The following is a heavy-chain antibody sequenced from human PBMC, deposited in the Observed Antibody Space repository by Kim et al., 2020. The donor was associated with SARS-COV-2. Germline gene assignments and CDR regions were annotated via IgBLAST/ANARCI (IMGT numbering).Heavy chain of an antibody. CDR3: ARSAGPYDYYFDY. D-gene: IGHD3-16*01. Sequence: GESLKISCKGSGYNLPSYWIGWVRQMPGKGLEWMGIIYLGDSDTRYSPSFQGQVTISADKSTTTAYLQWSSLKASDTAMYYCARSAGPYDYYFDYWGQGTLVTVSS. CDR1: GYNLPSYW. J-gene: IGHJ4*02. V-gene: IGHV5-51*01. CDR2: IYLGDSDT.